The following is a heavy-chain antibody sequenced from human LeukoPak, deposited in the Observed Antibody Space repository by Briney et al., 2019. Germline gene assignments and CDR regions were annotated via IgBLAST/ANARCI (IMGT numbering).Heavy chain of an antibody. V-gene: IGHV5-51*01. CDR3: ARAVKGESWKWFVDYYYGMDV. Sequence: GESLKISCKGSGYSFTSYWIGWVRQMPGKGLEWMGIIYPGDSDTRYSPSFQGQVTISADKSISTAYLQWSSLKASDTAMYYCARAVKGESWKWFVDYYYGMDVWGQGTTVTVSS. J-gene: IGHJ6*02. CDR2: IYPGDSDT. D-gene: IGHD3-10*01. CDR1: GYSFTSYW.